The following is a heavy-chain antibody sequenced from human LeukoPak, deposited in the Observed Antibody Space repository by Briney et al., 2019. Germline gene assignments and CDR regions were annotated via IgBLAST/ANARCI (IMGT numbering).Heavy chain of an antibody. CDR1: GYTFTGYY. D-gene: IGHD3-22*01. V-gene: IGHV1-2*02. Sequence: ASVKVSCKASGYTFTGYYMHWVRQAPGQGLEWMGWINPNSGGTNYAQKFQGRVTMTRDTSISTAYMELSRLRSDDTAVYYCAVTYYYDSSGYLDAFNIWGQGTMVTVSS. CDR2: INPNSGGT. CDR3: AVTYYYDSSGYLDAFNI. J-gene: IGHJ3*02.